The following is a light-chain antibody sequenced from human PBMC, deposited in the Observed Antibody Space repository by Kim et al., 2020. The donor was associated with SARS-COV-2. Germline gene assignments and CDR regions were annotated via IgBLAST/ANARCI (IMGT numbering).Light chain of an antibody. CDR1: QDIANS. CDR2: AAS. V-gene: IGKV1-27*01. CDR3: QKYNSAPWT. Sequence: DIQMTQSPSSLSASVGDRVTITCRASQDIANSLDWYQQKPGKVPKLLIYAASTLQSGVPSRFSGSGSGTQFTLTIGSLQTEDVATYYCQKYNSAPWTFGPETKVDIK. J-gene: IGKJ1*01.